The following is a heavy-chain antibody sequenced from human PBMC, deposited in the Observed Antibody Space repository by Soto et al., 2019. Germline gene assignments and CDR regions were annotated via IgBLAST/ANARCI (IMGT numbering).Heavy chain of an antibody. V-gene: IGHV3-23*01. J-gene: IGHJ4*02. CDR2: ISGSGGST. CDR1: GFTFSSYA. CDR3: AKGAHQEYSSGWSLRRWAWSY. Sequence: PGGSLRLSCAASGFTFSSYAMSWVRQAPGKGLEWVSAISGSGGSTYYADSVKGRFTISRDNSKNTLYLQMNSLRAEDTAVYYCAKGAHQEYSSGWSLRRWAWSYWGQGTLVTVSS. D-gene: IGHD6-19*01.